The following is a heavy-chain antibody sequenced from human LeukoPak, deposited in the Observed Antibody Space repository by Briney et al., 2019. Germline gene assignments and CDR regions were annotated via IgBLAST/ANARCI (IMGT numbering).Heavy chain of an antibody. CDR1: GYTFTSYG. Sequence: ASVKVSCKASGYTFTSYGISWVRQAPGQGLEWMGWISAYNGNTNYAQKLQGRVTMTTDTSTSTAYMELRSLRSDDMAVYYCAVVPMVRGVITSGMDVWGQGTTVTVSS. D-gene: IGHD3-10*01. CDR2: ISAYNGNT. CDR3: AVVPMVRGVITSGMDV. J-gene: IGHJ6*02. V-gene: IGHV1-18*03.